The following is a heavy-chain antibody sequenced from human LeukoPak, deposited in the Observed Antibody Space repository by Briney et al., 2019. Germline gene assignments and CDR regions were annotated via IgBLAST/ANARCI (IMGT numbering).Heavy chain of an antibody. Sequence: ASVKVSCKASGYTFTSYDINWVRQATGQGLEWMGWMNPNSGNTGYAQKFQGRVTMTRNTSISTAYMELSSLRSEDTAVYYCARGLLRYFDWLSPVGYWGQGTLVTVSS. CDR1: GYTFTSYD. V-gene: IGHV1-8*01. D-gene: IGHD3-9*01. CDR2: MNPNSGNT. J-gene: IGHJ4*02. CDR3: ARGLLRYFDWLSPVGY.